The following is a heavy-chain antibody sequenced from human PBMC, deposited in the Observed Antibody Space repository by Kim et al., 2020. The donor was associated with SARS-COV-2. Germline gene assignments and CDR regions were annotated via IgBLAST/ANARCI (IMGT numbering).Heavy chain of an antibody. D-gene: IGHD5-12*01. V-gene: IGHV3-33*01. CDR2: IWYDETTK. CDR1: GFTFSNYG. CDR3: ARASDYDGNHPIDY. Sequence: GGSLRLSCAASGFTFSNYGIHWVRQAPGKGLEWVAIIWYDETTKYYADSVKGRFTISRGNSKNTLYLQMNSLRPDDTAVYYCARASDYDGNHPIDYWGQGTLVTVSS. J-gene: IGHJ4*02.